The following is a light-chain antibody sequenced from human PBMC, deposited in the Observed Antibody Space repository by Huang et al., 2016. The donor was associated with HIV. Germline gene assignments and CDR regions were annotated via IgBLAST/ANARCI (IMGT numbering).Light chain of an antibody. CDR1: QSVSSN. Sequence: EIVMTQSPATLSVSPGESATLSCRASQSVSSNLAWYQQKPGQAPRLLIYGAFPRAPAIPARVSGSGSGTEFTLTISSLQSEDVAVYDCQQYASWPPVYTFGQGTKLEIK. V-gene: IGKV3-15*01. CDR3: QQYASWPPVYT. J-gene: IGKJ2*01. CDR2: GAF.